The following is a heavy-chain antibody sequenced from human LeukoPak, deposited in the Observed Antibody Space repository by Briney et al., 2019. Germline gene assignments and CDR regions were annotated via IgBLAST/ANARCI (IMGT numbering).Heavy chain of an antibody. CDR3: AGGGSYLLDY. D-gene: IGHD1-26*01. Sequence: SVKVSCKASGGTFSSYAISWVRQAPGQGLEWMGGIIPIFGTANYAQKFQGRVTMTRDTSTSTVYMELSSLRSEDTAVYYCAGGGSYLLDYWGQGTLVTVSS. V-gene: IGHV1-69*05. CDR1: GGTFSSYA. CDR2: IIPIFGTA. J-gene: IGHJ4*02.